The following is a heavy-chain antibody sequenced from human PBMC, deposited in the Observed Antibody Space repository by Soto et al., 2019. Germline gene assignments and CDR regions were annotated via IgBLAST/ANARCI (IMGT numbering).Heavy chain of an antibody. V-gene: IGHV4-4*02. D-gene: IGHD2-15*01. CDR3: ATLPPRIVVVMTDLPT. CDR2: IYHTGTT. J-gene: IGHJ5*02. Sequence: QLRESGPGLVKPSGTLSLTCFVSGASISSTYWWSWVRQTPGKRLEWIGQIYHTGTTSYNPSLKNRVTLAWDKPNNQFSLRLTSMTAADTAVYYCATLPPRIVVVMTDLPTWGQGTLVTVSS. CDR1: GASISSTYW.